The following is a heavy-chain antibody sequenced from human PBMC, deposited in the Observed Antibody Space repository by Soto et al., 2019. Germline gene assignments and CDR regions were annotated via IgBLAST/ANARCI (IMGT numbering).Heavy chain of an antibody. V-gene: IGHV4-59*01. Sequence: PSETLSLTCTVSGGSISSYSWSWIRQPPGKGLEWIGYIYYSGSTNYDPSLKSRVTISVDTSKNQFSLKLSSVTAADTAVYYCARDARSTTAGWFGPWGQGNLVTVSS. CDR1: GGSISSYS. D-gene: IGHD1-26*01. CDR2: IYYSGST. CDR3: ARDARSTTAGWFGP. J-gene: IGHJ5*02.